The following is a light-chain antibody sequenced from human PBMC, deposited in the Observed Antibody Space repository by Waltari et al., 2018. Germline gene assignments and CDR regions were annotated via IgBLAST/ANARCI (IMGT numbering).Light chain of an antibody. V-gene: IGLV2-14*01. CDR2: EVS. Sequence: QSALAQPASVSGSPGQSITVSCTGTSSDVGGYNYVSWYQQHPGKAPKVMIYEVSKRPSGVSDRFSGSKSGNTASLTISGLQAEDEAEYYCTSFTTTSTVQFGGGTKVTVL. J-gene: IGLJ2*01. CDR1: SSDVGGYNY. CDR3: TSFTTTSTVQ.